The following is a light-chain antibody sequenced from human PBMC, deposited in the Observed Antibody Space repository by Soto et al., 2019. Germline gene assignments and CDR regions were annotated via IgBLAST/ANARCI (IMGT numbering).Light chain of an antibody. CDR3: SSYTTSNTYV. Sequence: QSALTQPASVSGSPGQSITISCTGTSSDVGAYNYVSWYQQHPGKAPKLMIYHVSDRPSGVSNRFSGSKSGNTASLTISGLQAEDEADYYCSSYTTSNTYVFGTGTQLTVL. V-gene: IGLV2-14*01. CDR1: SSDVGAYNY. CDR2: HVS. J-gene: IGLJ1*01.